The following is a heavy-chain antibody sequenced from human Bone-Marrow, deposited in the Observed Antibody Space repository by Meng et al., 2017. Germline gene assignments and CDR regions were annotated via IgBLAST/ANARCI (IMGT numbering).Heavy chain of an antibody. Sequence: QVTRQPAAADLVKPSGTLSPTCVVSGGSFSDYDWSWIRQPPGKGLEWIGEINHSGSTNYNPSLESRATISVDTSQNNLSLKLSSVTAADSAVYYCARGPTTMAHDFDYWGQGTLVTVSS. V-gene: IGHV4-34*01. CDR1: GGSFSDYD. CDR3: ARGPTTMAHDFDY. CDR2: INHSGST. D-gene: IGHD4-11*01. J-gene: IGHJ4*02.